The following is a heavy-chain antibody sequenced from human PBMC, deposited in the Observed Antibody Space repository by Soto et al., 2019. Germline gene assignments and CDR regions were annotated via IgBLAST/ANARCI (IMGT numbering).Heavy chain of an antibody. Sequence: QVQLVESGGGVVQPGRSLRLSCAASGFTFSSYGMHWVRQAPDKGLEWVAVIWYDGSNKYYADSVKGRFTISRDNSKNTLYLEMNSLRAEDTAVYYCSREALVDTAMDTTGVDAFDIWGQGTMVTVSS. CDR1: GFTFSSYG. D-gene: IGHD5-18*01. V-gene: IGHV3-33*01. J-gene: IGHJ3*02. CDR2: IWYDGSNK. CDR3: SREALVDTAMDTTGVDAFDI.